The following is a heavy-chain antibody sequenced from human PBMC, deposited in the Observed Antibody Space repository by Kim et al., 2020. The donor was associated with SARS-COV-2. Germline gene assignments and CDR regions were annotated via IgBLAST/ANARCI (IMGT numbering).Heavy chain of an antibody. Sequence: ASVKLSCKASGYTFTSYVMHWVRQAPGQRLEWMGWVNTGNGNTKYSQKFQDRVTITRDTSASTAYMELSSLRSEDTAVYYCARALEVLDYWGQGTLVTVSS. J-gene: IGHJ4*02. CDR3: ARALEVLDY. CDR1: GYTFTSYV. V-gene: IGHV1-3*04. CDR2: VNTGNGNT.